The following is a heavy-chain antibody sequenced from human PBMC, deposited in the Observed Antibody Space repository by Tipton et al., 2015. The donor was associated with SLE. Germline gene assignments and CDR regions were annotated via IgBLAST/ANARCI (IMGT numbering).Heavy chain of an antibody. J-gene: IGHJ3*02. CDR2: IYHSGST. D-gene: IGHD3-16*01. Sequence: TLSLTCAVSGGSISSGGYSWSWIRQPPGKGLEWIGYIYHSGSTYYNPSLKSRVTISVDTSKNQFSLRLRSVTAADTAVFYCARVRVGDMDAFDIWGQGTMVTVSS. CDR1: GGSISSGGYS. V-gene: IGHV4-30-2*01. CDR3: ARVRVGDMDAFDI.